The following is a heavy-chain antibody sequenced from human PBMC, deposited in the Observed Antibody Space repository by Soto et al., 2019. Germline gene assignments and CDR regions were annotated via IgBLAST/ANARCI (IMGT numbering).Heavy chain of an antibody. J-gene: IGHJ5*02. Sequence: EVQLVESGGGLVKPGGSLRLSCAASGFTFSSYSMNWVRQAPGKGLEWVSSISSSSSYIYYADSVKGRFTISRDNAKNSRYLQMNSLRAEDTAVYYCARVGIAARSWHPWCQGTLVTVSS. CDR1: GFTFSSYS. D-gene: IGHD6-6*01. CDR2: ISSSSSYI. CDR3: ARVGIAARSWHP. V-gene: IGHV3-21*01.